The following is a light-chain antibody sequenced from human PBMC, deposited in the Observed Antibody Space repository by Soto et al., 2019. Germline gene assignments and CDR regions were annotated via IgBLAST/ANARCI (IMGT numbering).Light chain of an antibody. CDR3: CAYAGSGTVV. J-gene: IGLJ3*02. Sequence: QSALTQPASVSGSPEQSITISCTGTSNDVGRYNLVSWYQQHPGKAPQVMIYEATQRPSGVSNRFSGSKSGNTASLTISGLQAEDEADYYCCAYAGSGTVVFGGGTQLTVL. V-gene: IGLV2-23*01. CDR1: SNDVGRYNL. CDR2: EAT.